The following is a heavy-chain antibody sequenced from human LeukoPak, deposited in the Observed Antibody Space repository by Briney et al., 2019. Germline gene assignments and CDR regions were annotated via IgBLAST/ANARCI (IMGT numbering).Heavy chain of an antibody. V-gene: IGHV1-2*02. CDR1: GYTFTGYY. J-gene: IGHJ6*02. CDR2: INPNSGGT. Sequence: ASVKVSCMASGYTFTGYYMHWVRQAPGQGLEWMGWINPNSGGTNYAQKFQGRVTMTRDTSISTAYMELSRLRSDDTAVYYCATLYSSSWSDYYYYGMDVWGQGTTVTVSS. CDR3: ATLYSSSWSDYYYYGMDV. D-gene: IGHD6-13*01.